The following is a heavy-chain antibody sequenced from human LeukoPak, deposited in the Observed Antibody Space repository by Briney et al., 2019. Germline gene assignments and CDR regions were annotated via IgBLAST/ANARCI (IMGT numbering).Heavy chain of an antibody. CDR1: GGSITGYY. J-gene: IGHJ5*02. CDR3: ARVFGGGRGGWFDP. CDR2: IYYSGSS. D-gene: IGHD3-16*01. V-gene: IGHV4-59*01. Sequence: SETLSLTCTVSGGSITGYYWTWIRRPPGKGLEWIGYIYYSGSSNYNPSLKSRVTISIHTSKNQFSLNLSSVTAADTAVYYCARVFGGGRGGWFDPWGQGTLVAVSS.